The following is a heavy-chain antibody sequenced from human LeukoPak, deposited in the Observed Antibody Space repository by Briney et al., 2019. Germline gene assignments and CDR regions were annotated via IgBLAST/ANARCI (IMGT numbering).Heavy chain of an antibody. J-gene: IGHJ4*02. V-gene: IGHV3-15*01. CDR2: ISDKSDGGTT. CDR1: GFTFSNAW. Sequence: GGSLRLSCAASGFTFSNAWMSWVRQATGKGLEWVGRISDKSDGGTTDYAAPVKGRFPISRDDSKNTLYLQMNSLKTEDTAVYYCTTDPPRSLWFGELLPYWGQGTLVTVSS. CDR3: TTDPPRSLWFGELLPY. D-gene: IGHD3-10*01.